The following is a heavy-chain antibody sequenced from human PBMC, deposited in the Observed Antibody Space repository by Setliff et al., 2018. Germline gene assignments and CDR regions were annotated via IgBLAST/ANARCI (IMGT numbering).Heavy chain of an antibody. D-gene: IGHD4-4*01. CDR1: GQSFSDYY. CDR3: ASNALPHYDYSNYEGLYDYYYYMDV. J-gene: IGHJ6*03. CDR2: IYHSGST. Sequence: PSETLSLTCAIYGQSFSDYYWSWVRQPPGKGLEWIGEIYHSGSTNYNPSLKSRVTISVDTSKNQFSLKLSSVTAADTAVYYCASNALPHYDYSNYEGLYDYYYYMDVWGKGTTVTVSS. V-gene: IGHV4-34*01.